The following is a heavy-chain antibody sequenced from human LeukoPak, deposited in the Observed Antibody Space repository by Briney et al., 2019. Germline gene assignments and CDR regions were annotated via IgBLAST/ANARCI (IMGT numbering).Heavy chain of an antibody. V-gene: IGHV4-59*01. CDR3: ARAISYYDSSGSNWFDP. D-gene: IGHD3-22*01. CDR2: IYYSGST. Sequence: SETLTLTCTVSGGSISSYYWSWIRQPPGKGLEWIGYIYYSGSTNYNPSLKSRVTISVDTSKNQFSLKLSSVTAADTAVYYCARAISYYDSSGSNWFDPWGQGTLVTVSS. CDR1: GGSISSYY. J-gene: IGHJ5*02.